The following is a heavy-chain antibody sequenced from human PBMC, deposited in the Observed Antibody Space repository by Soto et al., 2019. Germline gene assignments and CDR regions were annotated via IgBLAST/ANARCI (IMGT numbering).Heavy chain of an antibody. CDR1: GFTVSTYG. J-gene: IGHJ4*02. Sequence: QVQLVESGGGVVQPGRSLRLSCAVSGFTVSTYGMHWVRQAPGKGLEWVAVISRDGSTKYYADSVKGRFTISRDNSRNTLFLEMNSVRGDDMAVYYCTGEVASGYWGQGTMVTVSS. V-gene: IGHV3-30*03. CDR3: TGEVASGY. CDR2: ISRDGSTK. D-gene: IGHD2-8*02.